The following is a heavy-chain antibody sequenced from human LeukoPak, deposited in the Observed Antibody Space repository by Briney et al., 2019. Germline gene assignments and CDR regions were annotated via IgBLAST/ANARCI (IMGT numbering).Heavy chain of an antibody. J-gene: IGHJ5*02. Sequence: PSETLSLTCAVYGGSFSGYYWSWIRQPPGKGLEWIGEINHSGSTKYNPSLKSRVTISVDTSKNQFSLKLSSVTAADTAVYYCARTFFNYYDNNDNWFDPWGQGTLVTVSS. CDR1: GGSFSGYY. CDR2: INHSGST. CDR3: ARTFFNYYDNNDNWFDP. D-gene: IGHD3-22*01. V-gene: IGHV4-34*01.